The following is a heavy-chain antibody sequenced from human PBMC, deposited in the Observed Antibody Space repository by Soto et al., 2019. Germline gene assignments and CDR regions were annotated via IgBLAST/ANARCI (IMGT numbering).Heavy chain of an antibody. D-gene: IGHD3-3*01. CDR3: AKDRNDFWSGYYGPLGGGMDV. CDR1: GFTFSDYA. J-gene: IGHJ6*02. V-gene: IGHV3-23*01. Sequence: GGSLRLSCAASGFTFSDYAMSWARQAPGKGLEWVSAISGSGGSTYYADSVKGRFTISRGNSKNTLSLQMNSLRAEDSALYYCAKDRNDFWSGYYGPLGGGMDVWGQGTTVTVS. CDR2: ISGSGGST.